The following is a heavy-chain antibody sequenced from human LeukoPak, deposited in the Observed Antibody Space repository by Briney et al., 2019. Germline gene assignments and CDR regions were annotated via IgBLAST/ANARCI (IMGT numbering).Heavy chain of an antibody. V-gene: IGHV4-4*07. Sequence: SETLSLTCTVSGGSISSYYWSWIRQPAGKGLEWVGRIHTSGYTNYNPSLKSRVTVSADTSKNQFSLKLNSVTAADTAVYYCARVDYYLYYFDYWGQGTLVTVSS. J-gene: IGHJ4*02. CDR3: ARVDYYLYYFDY. CDR2: IHTSGYT. D-gene: IGHD2-21*02. CDR1: GGSISSYY.